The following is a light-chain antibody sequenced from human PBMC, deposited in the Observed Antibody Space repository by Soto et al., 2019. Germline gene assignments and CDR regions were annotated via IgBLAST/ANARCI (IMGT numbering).Light chain of an antibody. CDR3: CSYAGRSVV. J-gene: IGLJ2*01. CDR1: SSDVGGYNY. CDR2: GVT. V-gene: IGLV2-11*01. Sequence: ALTQPRSVSGSPGQSVTISCTGTSSDVGGYNYVSWYQHHPGKAPKLIVYGVTNRPSGIPDRISGSKSGNTASLTISGLQAEDEADYYCCSYAGRSVVFGGGTKLTVL.